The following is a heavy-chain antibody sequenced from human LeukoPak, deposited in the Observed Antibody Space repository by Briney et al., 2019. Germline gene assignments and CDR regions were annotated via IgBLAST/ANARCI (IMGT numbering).Heavy chain of an antibody. CDR3: ARHDVWNQDYYFDY. V-gene: IGHV4-4*09. CDR1: GGSISSYY. J-gene: IGHJ4*02. CDR2: IYTSGST. D-gene: IGHD1-1*01. Sequence: SETLSLTCTVSGGSISSYYWSWIRQPPGKGLEWIGYIYTSGSTNYNPSLKSRVTISVDTSKNQFSLKLSSVTAADTAVYYCARHDVWNQDYYFDYWGQGTLVTVSS.